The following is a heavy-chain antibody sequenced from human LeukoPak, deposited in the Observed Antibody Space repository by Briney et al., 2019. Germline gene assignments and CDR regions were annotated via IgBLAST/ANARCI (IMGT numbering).Heavy chain of an antibody. CDR2: ISSRSTYI. J-gene: IGHJ6*03. Sequence: GALRLSCAASGFTFSTYSMSWVRQAPGKGPEWVSVISSRSTYIYYADSAKGRFTISRDNAKNSLYLQMNSLRAEDTAVYYCARYTSGWNGGTLGYYMDVWGEGTTVTVSS. D-gene: IGHD6-19*01. CDR3: ARYTSGWNGGTLGYYMDV. V-gene: IGHV3-21*01. CDR1: GFTFSTYS.